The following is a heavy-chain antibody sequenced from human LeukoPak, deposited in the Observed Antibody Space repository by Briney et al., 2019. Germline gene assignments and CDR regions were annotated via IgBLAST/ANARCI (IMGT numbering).Heavy chain of an antibody. Sequence: PGGSLRLSCAASGFTFSSYWMHWVRQAPGKGLVWVSRINSDGSSTSYADSVKGRFTISRDNAKSTLYLQMNSLRAEDTAVYYCARDSGDYDSSGYSPFDYWGQGTLVTVSS. J-gene: IGHJ4*02. CDR2: INSDGSST. CDR1: GFTFSSYW. D-gene: IGHD3-22*01. V-gene: IGHV3-74*01. CDR3: ARDSGDYDSSGYSPFDY.